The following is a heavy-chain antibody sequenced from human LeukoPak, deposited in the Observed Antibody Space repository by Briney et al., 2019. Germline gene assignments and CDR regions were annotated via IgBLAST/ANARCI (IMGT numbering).Heavy chain of an antibody. V-gene: IGHV3-7*01. CDR1: GFTFSSYW. D-gene: IGHD3-22*01. J-gene: IGHJ4*02. Sequence: GGSLRLSCAASGFTFSSYWMSWVRQAPGKGLEWVANIKQDGSEKYYVDSVKGRFTISRDNAKNSLYLQMNSLRAEDTAVYYCARDRFNYDSSGYYPEAIDYWGQGTLVTVSS. CDR3: ARDRFNYDSSGYYPEAIDY. CDR2: IKQDGSEK.